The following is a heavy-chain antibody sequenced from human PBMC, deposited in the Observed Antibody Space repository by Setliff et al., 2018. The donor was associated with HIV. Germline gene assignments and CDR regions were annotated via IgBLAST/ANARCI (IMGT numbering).Heavy chain of an antibody. CDR3: ARGFEGYCSGASCHWFDS. CDR2: INHSGSS. Sequence: PSETLSLTCAVYGGSLSADYWSWIRQTPGKGLEWIGEINHSGSSNYNPSLKTRLIISRDTSKNQFSLRLSSATVADTAIYYCARGFEGYCSGASCHWFDSWGQGTQVTVSS. J-gene: IGHJ5*01. D-gene: IGHD2-15*01. CDR1: GGSLSADY. V-gene: IGHV4-34*01.